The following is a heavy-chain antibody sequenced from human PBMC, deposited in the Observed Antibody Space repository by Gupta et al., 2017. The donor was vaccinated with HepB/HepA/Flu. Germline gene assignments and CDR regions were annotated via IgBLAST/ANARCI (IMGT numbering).Heavy chain of an antibody. CDR2: FSGNDGNT. J-gene: IGHJ4*02. D-gene: IGHD5-24*01. Sequence: EVQLLESGGGLVQPGGSLRLSCAASGFTFSDYAMSWVRQAPGKGLEWVSTFSGNDGNTFYADSVKGRFTISRDNSKNTLYLQRNSLRDEDTAVYYCAKRLRDTSGHFDFWGQGTLLTVSS. V-gene: IGHV3-23*01. CDR3: AKRLRDTSGHFDF. CDR1: GFTFSDYA.